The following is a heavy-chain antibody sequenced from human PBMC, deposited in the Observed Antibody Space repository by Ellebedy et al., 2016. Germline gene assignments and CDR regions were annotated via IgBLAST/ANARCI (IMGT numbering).Heavy chain of an antibody. D-gene: IGHD5-18*01. V-gene: IGHV1-3*01. CDR1: GYTFTTYA. CDR2: INAGNGNT. Sequence: ASVKVSCKASGYTFTTYAMHWVRQAPGQRLEWMGWINAGNGNTKYSQKFQGRVTITRDTSASTAYMELGSLRSDDTAVYYCARVVYSYAEYYFDYWGQGTLVTVSS. CDR3: ARVVYSYAEYYFDY. J-gene: IGHJ4*02.